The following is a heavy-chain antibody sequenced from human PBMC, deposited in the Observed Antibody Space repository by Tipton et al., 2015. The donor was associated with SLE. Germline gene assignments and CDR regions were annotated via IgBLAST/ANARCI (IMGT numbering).Heavy chain of an antibody. Sequence: TLSLTCAVYGGSFSDYYWSWIRQTPGEGLEWIGEINHTGGTNYNPSLESRVTMSVDTSKNQFSLKLSSVTAADTAMYYCARGGVGGYDYFDYWGQGTLVTVSS. CDR3: ARGGVGGYDYFDY. CDR2: INHTGGT. V-gene: IGHV4-34*01. CDR1: GGSFSDYY. D-gene: IGHD5-12*01. J-gene: IGHJ4*02.